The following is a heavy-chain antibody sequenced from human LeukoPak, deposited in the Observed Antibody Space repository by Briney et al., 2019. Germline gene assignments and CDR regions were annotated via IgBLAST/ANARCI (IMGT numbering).Heavy chain of an antibody. CDR1: GFTFTTYW. J-gene: IGHJ4*02. Sequence: PGGSLRLSCAASGFTFTTYWMHWVRQAPGKGLEWVSAIGDSDDNTHYADFVKGRFTISRDSSKNTLYLQMSSLRAEDTAVYYCAKGLYSSSSYFDYWGQGALVTVSS. V-gene: IGHV3-23*01. D-gene: IGHD6-6*01. CDR3: AKGLYSSSSYFDY. CDR2: IGDSDDNT.